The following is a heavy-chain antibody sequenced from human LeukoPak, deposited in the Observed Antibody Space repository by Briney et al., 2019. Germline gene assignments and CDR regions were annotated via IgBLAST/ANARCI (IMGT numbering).Heavy chain of an antibody. CDR1: GGTFSSYA. Sequence: SVKVSCKASGGTFSSYAISWVRQAPGQGLEWMGRIIPILGIANYAQKFQGRVTITADKSTSTAYMELSSLRSEDTAVYYCAAAYPLVVSHYYGMDVWGQGTTVTVSS. CDR2: IIPILGIA. V-gene: IGHV1-69*04. D-gene: IGHD2-2*01. J-gene: IGHJ6*02. CDR3: AAAYPLVVSHYYGMDV.